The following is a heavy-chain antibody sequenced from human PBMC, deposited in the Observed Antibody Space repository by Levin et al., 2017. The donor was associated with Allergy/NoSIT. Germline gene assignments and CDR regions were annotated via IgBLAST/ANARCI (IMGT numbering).Heavy chain of an antibody. CDR3: AKGHSSSSEVFEY. V-gene: IGHV3-9*01. CDR2: ISWNSHKI. J-gene: IGHJ4*02. CDR1: GFSLHDYA. D-gene: IGHD6-6*01. Sequence: PGGSLRLSCAASGFSLHDYAMHWVRQAPGKGLEWVSGISWNSHKIDYADSVKGLFTISKDNANNSLYLQMNSLRPEDTALYYCAKGHSSSSEVFEYWGQGTLVNVSA.